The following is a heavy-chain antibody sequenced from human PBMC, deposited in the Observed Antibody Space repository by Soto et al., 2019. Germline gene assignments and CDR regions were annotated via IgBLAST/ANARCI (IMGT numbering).Heavy chain of an antibody. J-gene: IGHJ3*01. CDR1: GLTMSGKKY. D-gene: IGHD1-1*01. Sequence: GTRRVSGAAVGLTMSGKKYMAWVRQAPGKGLEWVSALYDLDGSFYAASVKGRFTTSSDSSKTTVYLKMNDLRPDDTAVYYCATWHEREHAYDVWGQGTTVTVSS. CDR3: ATWHEREHAYDV. CDR2: LYDLDGS. V-gene: IGHV3-53*01.